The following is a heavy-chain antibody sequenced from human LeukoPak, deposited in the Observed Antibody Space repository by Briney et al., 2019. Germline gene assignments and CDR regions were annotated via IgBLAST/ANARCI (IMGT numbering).Heavy chain of an antibody. CDR3: ARYLRSGWSYFDH. V-gene: IGHV3-48*04. CDR1: GFTFSSYA. CDR2: ISSSTTTI. J-gene: IGHJ4*02. Sequence: GGSLRLSCAASGFTFSSYAMNWVRQAPGKGLEWISYISSSTTTIHYADSVKGRFTISRDNVKNSLYLQMNSLRAEDTAVYCCARYLRSGWSYFDHWGQGTLVTVSS. D-gene: IGHD6-19*01.